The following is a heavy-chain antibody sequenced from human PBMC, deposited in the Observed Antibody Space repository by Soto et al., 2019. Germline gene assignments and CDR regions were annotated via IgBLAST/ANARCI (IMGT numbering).Heavy chain of an antibody. V-gene: IGHV4-59*01. CDR3: ARFRGALNKKFDY. CDR1: GGSISSFY. J-gene: IGHJ4*02. CDR2: IYYSGST. Sequence: SETLSLTCTVSGGSISSFYWSWIRQPPGKGLEWIGYIYYSGSTNYNPSLKSRVTISVDTSKNQFSLKLSSVTAADTAVYYCARFRGALNKKFDYWGQGTLVTVSS.